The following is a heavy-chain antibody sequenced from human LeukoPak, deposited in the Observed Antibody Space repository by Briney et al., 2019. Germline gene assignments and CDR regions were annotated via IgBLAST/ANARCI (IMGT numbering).Heavy chain of an antibody. CDR3: AKSNGYGLIDI. J-gene: IGHJ3*02. D-gene: IGHD3-22*01. Sequence: ASVTVSCKASGYTFTDYYILWVRQAPGQGPEWMGWINPNSGGTNYAQNFKGRVTMTRDTSISTAYMEVNSLTSDDTAVYYCAKSNGYGLIDIWGQGTMVTVSS. V-gene: IGHV1-2*02. CDR1: GYTFTDYY. CDR2: INPNSGGT.